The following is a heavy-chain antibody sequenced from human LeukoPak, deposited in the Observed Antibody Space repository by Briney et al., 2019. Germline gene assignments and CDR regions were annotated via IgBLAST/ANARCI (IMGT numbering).Heavy chain of an antibody. CDR2: IIPILGIA. D-gene: IGHD6-19*01. Sequence: GASVKVSCEASGGTFSSYAISWMRQAPGQGLEWMGRIIPILGIANYAQKFQGRVTITADKSTSTAYMELSSLRSEDTAVYYCARDAVAYGMDVWGQGTTVTVSS. V-gene: IGHV1-69*04. J-gene: IGHJ6*02. CDR3: ARDAVAYGMDV. CDR1: GGTFSSYA.